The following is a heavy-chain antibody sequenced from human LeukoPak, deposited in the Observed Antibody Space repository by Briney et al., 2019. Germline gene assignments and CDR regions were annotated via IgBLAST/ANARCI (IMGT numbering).Heavy chain of an antibody. V-gene: IGHV4-31*03. CDR2: IYYSGST. J-gene: IGHJ4*02. CDR1: GGSISSGGYY. CDR3: ASSPSYYDSSGYSEPFDY. D-gene: IGHD3-22*01. Sequence: PSETLSLTCTVSGGSISSGGYYWSWIRQHPGKGLEWIGYIYYSGSTFYNPSLKSRVTISVDTSKNQFSLKLNSVTAADTAVYYCASSPSYYDSSGYSEPFDYWGQGSLVTVSS.